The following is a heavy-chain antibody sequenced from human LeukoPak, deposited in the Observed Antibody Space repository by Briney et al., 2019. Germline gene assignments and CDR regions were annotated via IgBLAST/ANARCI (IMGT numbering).Heavy chain of an antibody. J-gene: IGHJ4*02. V-gene: IGHV1-2*02. Sequence: GASVKVSCTASRYSFTGYYMHWVRQAPGQGLEWMGWIDPNSGGTNYAQKFQGRVTMTRDTSISTAYMELSRLRSDETAVYYCARDRIGVVVPAAIPIGSDYWGQGTLVTVSS. CDR3: ARDRIGVVVPAAIPIGSDY. D-gene: IGHD2-2*02. CDR1: RYSFTGYY. CDR2: IDPNSGGT.